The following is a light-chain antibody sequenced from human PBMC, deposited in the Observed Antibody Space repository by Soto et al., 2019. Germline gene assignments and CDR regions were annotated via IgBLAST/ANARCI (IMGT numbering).Light chain of an antibody. Sequence: QSVLTQPASVSAAPGQKVTISCSGSSPSIGNHFVSWYQQLPGTARKLLISQNDKRPAGIPDRFSRSKSGMSATLSITGLQTGDATDYYCGTCDCGLNTGVFGGGPQLTVL. V-gene: IGLV1-51*02. J-gene: IGLJ3*02. CDR3: GTCDCGLNTGV. CDR2: QND. CDR1: SPSIGNHF.